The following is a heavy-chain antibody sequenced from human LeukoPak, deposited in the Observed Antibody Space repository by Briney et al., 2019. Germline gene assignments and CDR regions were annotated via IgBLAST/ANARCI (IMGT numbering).Heavy chain of an antibody. Sequence: SETLSLTCTVSGGSISSYYWSWIRQPPGKGLEWIGYIYYSGSTNYNPSLKSRVTISVDTSKNQFSLKLSSVTAADTAVYYCARLSSGWYKWFDPWGQGTLVTVSS. D-gene: IGHD6-19*01. CDR2: IYYSGST. V-gene: IGHV4-59*12. CDR3: ARLSSGWYKWFDP. J-gene: IGHJ5*02. CDR1: GGSISSYY.